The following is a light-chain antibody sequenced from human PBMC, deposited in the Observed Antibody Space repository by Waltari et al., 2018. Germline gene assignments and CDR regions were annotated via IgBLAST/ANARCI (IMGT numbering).Light chain of an antibody. CDR1: QSAGSN. CDR2: DAS. J-gene: IGKJ1*01. CDR3: QQYYNWPRT. V-gene: IGKV3-15*01. Sequence: EILMTQSPATLSVSPGGRATLSCRASQSAGSNLAWFQQRPGQAPRLLVYDASTRATGIPARFSGTGSGTEFTLTISSLQSEDFAVYYCQQYYNWPRTFGQGTKVEI.